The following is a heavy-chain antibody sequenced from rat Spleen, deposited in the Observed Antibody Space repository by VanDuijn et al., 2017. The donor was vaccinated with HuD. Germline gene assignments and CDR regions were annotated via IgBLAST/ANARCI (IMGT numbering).Heavy chain of an antibody. J-gene: IGHJ3*01. CDR2: ISYEGDDT. V-gene: IGHV5-22*01. CDR3: ARHDQLGSPNWFAY. CDR1: GFTFGDYY. Sequence: EVQLVESGGGLVQPRRSLKLSCAASGFTFGDYYMAWVRQAPKKGLEWVTSISYEGDDTYYRDSVKGRFTVSRDNAKSTLYLQMNSLRSEDTATDYCARHDQLGSPNWFAYWGQGTLVTVSS. D-gene: IGHD1-3*01.